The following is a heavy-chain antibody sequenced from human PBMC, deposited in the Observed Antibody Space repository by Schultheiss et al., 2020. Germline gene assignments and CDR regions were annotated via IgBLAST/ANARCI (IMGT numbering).Heavy chain of an antibody. J-gene: IGHJ3*02. CDR2: ISSSSSYI. D-gene: IGHD2-15*01. CDR3: ARGYCSGGSCPGRDAFDI. V-gene: IGHV3-21*01. CDR1: GFTFSSYS. Sequence: GGSLRLSCAASGFTFSSYSMNWVRQAPGKGLEWVSSISSSSSYIYYADSVKGRFTISRDNAKNSLYLQMNSLRDEDTAVYYCARGYCSGGSCPGRDAFDIWGKGTTVTVSS.